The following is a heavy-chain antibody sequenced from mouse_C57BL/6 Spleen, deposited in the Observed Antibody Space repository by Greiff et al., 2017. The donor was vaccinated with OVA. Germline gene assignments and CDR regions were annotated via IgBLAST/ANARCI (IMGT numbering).Heavy chain of an antibody. D-gene: IGHD4-1*01. CDR3: ARPWEGFAY. CDR1: GFTFSDYG. V-gene: IGHV5-17*01. J-gene: IGHJ3*01. Sequence: EVKLVESGGGLVKPGGSLKLSCAASGFTFSDYGMHWVRQAPEKGLEWVAYISSGSSTIYYADTVKGRFTISRDNAKNTLFLQMTSLRSEDTAMYYCARPWEGFAYWGQGTLVTVSA. CDR2: ISSGSSTI.